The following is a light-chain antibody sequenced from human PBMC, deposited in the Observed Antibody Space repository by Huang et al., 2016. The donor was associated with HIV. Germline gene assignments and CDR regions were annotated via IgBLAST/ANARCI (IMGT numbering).Light chain of an antibody. Sequence: DIVLTQSPASLSLSPGERATRSCRASQTISTYLALSQQKPGQSPRLLIYDASNRATGIPARFRGSGSGTDFTLTINNLEPEDSAVYYCQQRNNWPPTYTFGQGTKLEIK. CDR3: QQRNNWPPTYT. J-gene: IGKJ2*01. CDR2: DAS. CDR1: QTISTY. V-gene: IGKV3-11*01.